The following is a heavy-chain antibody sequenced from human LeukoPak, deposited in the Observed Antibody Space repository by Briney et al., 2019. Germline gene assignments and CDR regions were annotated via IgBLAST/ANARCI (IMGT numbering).Heavy chain of an antibody. D-gene: IGHD6-19*01. CDR2: INDSGTT. Sequence: PSETLSLTCVVYGGSFSNYFLSWIRQPPGKGLEWIGEINDSGTTVYNPSLKSRVTISLDTSKNQFSPKLSSVTAADTAVYFCASDTVVADGFFHSWGQGTLVTVSS. CDR3: ASDTVVADGFFHS. V-gene: IGHV4-34*01. CDR1: GGSFSNYF. J-gene: IGHJ4*02.